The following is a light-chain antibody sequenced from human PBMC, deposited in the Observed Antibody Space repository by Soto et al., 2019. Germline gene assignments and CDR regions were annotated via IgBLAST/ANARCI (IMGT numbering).Light chain of an antibody. Sequence: IVLTQSPATLSVSPGEGATLSCRASQSVNSNLVWYQQKPGQAPRLLIYDASTRATAIPARFSGSGSGTEFTLTFSSLQSEDFAVYYCQQHNNWPRTFGQRTKVDI. CDR1: QSVNSN. V-gene: IGKV3-15*01. CDR2: DAS. J-gene: IGKJ1*01. CDR3: QQHNNWPRT.